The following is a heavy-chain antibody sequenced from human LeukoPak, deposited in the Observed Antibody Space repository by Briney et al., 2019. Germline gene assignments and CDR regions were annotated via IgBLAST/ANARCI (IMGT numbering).Heavy chain of an antibody. Sequence: GGSLRLSCAASGFTFSSYAMSWVRQAPGKGLEWVSAISGSGGSTYHADSVKGRFTISRDNSKNTLYLQMNSLRAEDTAVYYCAKDLHDCSGGSCRRASFDYWGQGTLVTVSS. D-gene: IGHD2-15*01. CDR2: ISGSGGST. J-gene: IGHJ4*02. CDR1: GFTFSSYA. V-gene: IGHV3-23*01. CDR3: AKDLHDCSGGSCRRASFDY.